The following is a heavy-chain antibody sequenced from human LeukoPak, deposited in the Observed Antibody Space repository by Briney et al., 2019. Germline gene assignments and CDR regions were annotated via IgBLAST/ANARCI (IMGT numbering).Heavy chain of an antibody. J-gene: IGHJ3*02. V-gene: IGHV3-53*01. Sequence: GGSLRLSCAASGFTVSSNYMSWVRQAPGKGLEWVSVIYSGGSTYYADSVKGRFTISRDNSKNTLYLQMNSLRAEDTAVYYCARDLGPGSLSHSDAFDIWGQGTMVTVSS. CDR3: ARDLGPGSLSHSDAFDI. CDR1: GFTVSSNY. CDR2: IYSGGST.